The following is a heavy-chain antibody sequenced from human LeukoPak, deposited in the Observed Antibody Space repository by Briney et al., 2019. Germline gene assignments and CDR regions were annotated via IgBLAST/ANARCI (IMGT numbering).Heavy chain of an antibody. Sequence: SETLSLTCTVSGGSISSYYWSWIRQPPGKGLEWIGYIYYSGSTNYNPSLKSRVTISVDTSKNQFSLKLSSVTAAATAVYYCARAVRTVTTVGWFDPWGQGTLVTVSS. CDR3: ARAVRTVTTVGWFDP. CDR2: IYYSGST. D-gene: IGHD4-17*01. J-gene: IGHJ5*02. CDR1: GGSISSYY. V-gene: IGHV4-59*01.